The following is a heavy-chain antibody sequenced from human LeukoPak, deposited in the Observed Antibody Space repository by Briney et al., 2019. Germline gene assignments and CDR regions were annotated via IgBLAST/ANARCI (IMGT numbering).Heavy chain of an antibody. CDR3: AKETVAAPPIDY. D-gene: IGHD6-19*01. Sequence: GGSLRLSCAASGFTFSSYAMSWVRHAPGKGLEWVSAISDSAYSTYYADSVKGRFTISRDNSKNTLYLQMNSLRAEDTAVYYCAKETVAAPPIDYWGQGTLVTVSS. CDR1: GFTFSSYA. J-gene: IGHJ4*02. CDR2: ISDSAYST. V-gene: IGHV3-23*01.